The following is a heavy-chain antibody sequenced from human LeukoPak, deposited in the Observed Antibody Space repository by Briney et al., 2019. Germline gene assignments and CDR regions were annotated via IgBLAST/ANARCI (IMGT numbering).Heavy chain of an antibody. CDR1: GYTFTSYD. Sequence: SVKASCKASGYTFTSYDINWVPQAPGQGLKRMARIFSIFRTANYAQKFQGRVTVTTDESTSTAYMELSSLRPEDTAMPNCGRGRGARDITWSLPANGFDISGQGTMVTVS. CDR3: GRGRGARDITWSLPANGFDI. CDR2: IFSIFRTA. D-gene: IGHD3-10*01. J-gene: IGHJ3*02. V-gene: IGHV1-69*05.